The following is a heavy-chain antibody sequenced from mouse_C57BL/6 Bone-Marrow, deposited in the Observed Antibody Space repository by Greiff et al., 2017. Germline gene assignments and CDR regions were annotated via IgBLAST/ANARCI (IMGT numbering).Heavy chain of an antibody. J-gene: IGHJ4*01. CDR3: AIEPHLCLLRDYYAMDY. CDR1: GYTFTSYW. D-gene: IGHD2-3*01. Sequence: VQLQQPGAELVKPGASVKMSCKASGYTFTSYWITWVKQRPGQGLEWIGDIYPGSGSTNYNEKFKSKATLTVDTSSSTAYMQLSSLTSEDSAVYYCAIEPHLCLLRDYYAMDYWGQGTSVTVSS. CDR2: IYPGSGST. V-gene: IGHV1-55*01.